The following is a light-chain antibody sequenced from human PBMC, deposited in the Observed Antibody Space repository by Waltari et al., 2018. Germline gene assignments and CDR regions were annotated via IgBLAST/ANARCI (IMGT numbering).Light chain of an antibody. J-gene: IGKJ2*01. CDR1: ESISIW. CDR3: QQYDSESYT. V-gene: IGKV1-5*03. CDR2: RAS. Sequence: VGDKVTITCRAKESISIWLAWYQHKPGTAPKLLIYRASTLERGVPSRFSGAGSGTEFTLTISSLQPDDFATYYCQQYDSESYTFGQGTKLEIK.